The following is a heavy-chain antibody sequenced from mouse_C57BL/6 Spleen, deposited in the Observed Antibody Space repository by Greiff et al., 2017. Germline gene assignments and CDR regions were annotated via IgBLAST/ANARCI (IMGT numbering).Heavy chain of an antibody. D-gene: IGHD1-1*01. CDR1: GYTFTRYT. CDR3: ARGVYCYGSSYYFDD. CDR2: INPSSGYT. J-gene: IGHJ2*01. Sequence: VQLQQSGAELARPGASVKMSCKASGYTFTRYTMNWVKQRHGQGLEWIGYINPSSGYTKYNPKFKDKSTLTADKSSRTAYMQRSSLTSEDSAVYYCARGVYCYGSSYYFDDWGQGTTLTVSS. V-gene: IGHV1-4*01.